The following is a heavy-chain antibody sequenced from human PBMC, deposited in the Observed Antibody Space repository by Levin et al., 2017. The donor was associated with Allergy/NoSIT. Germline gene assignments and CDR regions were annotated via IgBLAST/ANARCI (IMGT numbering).Heavy chain of an antibody. CDR1: GGSFSGYY. CDR2: INHSGST. J-gene: IGHJ4*02. D-gene: IGHD6-13*01. Sequence: PSETLSLTCAVYGGSFSGYYWSWIRQPPGKGLEWIGEINHSGSTNYNPSLKSRVTISVDTSKNQFSLKLSSVTAADTAVYYCARGDGPRSGYSDARNDYWGQGTLVTVSS. CDR3: ARGDGPRSGYSDARNDY. V-gene: IGHV4-34*01.